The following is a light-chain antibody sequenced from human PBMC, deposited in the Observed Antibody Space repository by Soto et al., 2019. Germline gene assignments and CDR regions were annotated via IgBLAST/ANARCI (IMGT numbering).Light chain of an antibody. CDR1: SSNIGSNT. V-gene: IGLV1-44*01. CDR3: AAWDDSLNGYV. J-gene: IGLJ1*01. Sequence: QSVLTQPPSASGTPEQRVTISCSGSSSNIGSNTVNWYQQLPGTAPKLPIYSNNQRPSGVPDRFSGSKSGTSASLAISGLQSEDEADYYCAAWDDSLNGYVFGNGTKVTV. CDR2: SNN.